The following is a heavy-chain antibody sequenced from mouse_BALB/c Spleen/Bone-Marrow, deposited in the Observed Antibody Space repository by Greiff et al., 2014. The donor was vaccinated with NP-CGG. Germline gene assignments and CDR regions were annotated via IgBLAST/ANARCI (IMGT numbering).Heavy chain of an antibody. D-gene: IGHD1-1*01. V-gene: IGHV2-9*02. Sequence: QVQLKESGPGLVAPSQSLSITCTVSGFSLTSYGVYWARQPPGKGLEWLGVIWGGGSTNYNSALMSRLSISKDNSKSQVFLKMNSLQTDDTAMYYCARVYGSSYDPYYYAMDYWVKEPQSPSPQ. CDR3: ARVYGSSYDPYYYAMDY. CDR2: IWGGGST. J-gene: IGHJ4*01. CDR1: GFSLTSYG.